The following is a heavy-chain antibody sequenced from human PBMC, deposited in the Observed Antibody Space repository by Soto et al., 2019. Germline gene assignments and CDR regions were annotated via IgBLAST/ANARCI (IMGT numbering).Heavy chain of an antibody. CDR2: VSHDGRNT. V-gene: IGHV3-30*18. CDR1: GFTFSDYA. Sequence: VQLVESGGGVVQPGRSLRLSCAASGFTFSDYAMHWVRQAPGKGLEWVAVVSHDGRNTHYADSVKGRFTTSRDSSKNTVSLEMTSLRAEDTAVYYCAKGRRQWLVTSDFNYWGQGALVTVSS. CDR3: AKGRRQWLVTSDFNY. J-gene: IGHJ4*02. D-gene: IGHD6-19*01.